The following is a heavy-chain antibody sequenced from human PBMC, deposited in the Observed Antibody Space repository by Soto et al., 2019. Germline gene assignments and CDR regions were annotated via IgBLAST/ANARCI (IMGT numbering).Heavy chain of an antibody. CDR2: IYYSGST. D-gene: IGHD3-22*01. J-gene: IGHJ3*02. CDR3: ARSNLYDRGDDAFDI. CDR1: GGSVSSGSYY. Sequence: QVQLQESGPGLVKPSETLSLTCTVSGGSVSSGSYYWSWIRQPPGKGLEWIGYIYYSGSTNYNPPLKSRVTISVATYKNQFSLKLSSVTAADTAVYYGARSNLYDRGDDAFDIWGQGTMVTVSS. V-gene: IGHV4-61*01.